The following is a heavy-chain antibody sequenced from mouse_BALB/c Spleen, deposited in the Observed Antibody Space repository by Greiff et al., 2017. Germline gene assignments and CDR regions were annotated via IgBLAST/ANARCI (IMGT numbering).Heavy chain of an antibody. D-gene: IGHD2-4*01. Sequence: EVQRVESGGGLVQPKGSLKLSCAASGFTFNTYAMNWVRQAPGKGLEWVARIRSKSNNYATYYADSVKDRFTISRDDSQSMLYLQMNNLKTEDTAMYYCVRQNYDYDAWFAYWGQGTLVTVSA. CDR1: GFTFNTYA. CDR2: IRSKSNNYAT. CDR3: VRQNYDYDAWFAY. V-gene: IGHV10-1*02. J-gene: IGHJ3*01.